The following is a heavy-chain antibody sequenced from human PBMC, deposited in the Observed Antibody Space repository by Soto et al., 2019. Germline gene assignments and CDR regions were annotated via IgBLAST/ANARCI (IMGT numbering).Heavy chain of an antibody. CDR3: ARRGYYYDSSGYPSVWY. CDR2: ISYSGNT. J-gene: IGHJ4*02. V-gene: IGHV4-59*08. Sequence: SETLSLTCNVSGASVSHDYWNWIRQPPGKGLEWIGYISYSGNTDYTPSLKGRVTLSVDTSKNQFSLKLSSVTAADTAVYYCARRGYYYDSSGYPSVWYWGQGTLVTVS. CDR1: GASVSHDY. D-gene: IGHD3-22*01.